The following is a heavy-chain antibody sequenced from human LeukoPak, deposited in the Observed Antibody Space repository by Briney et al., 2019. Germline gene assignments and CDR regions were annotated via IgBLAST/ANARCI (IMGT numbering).Heavy chain of an antibody. CDR2: INNSGTT. D-gene: IGHD2-21*02. Sequence: SETLSLTCAVYGGSFSSYFWSWIRQPPGKRLEWIGEINNSGTTNYNPSLKSRVTISPDTSKNQVSLKLSSVTAADTAVYYCHMWLRGDGAFDIWGQGTMITVSS. CDR3: HMWLRGDGAFDI. J-gene: IGHJ3*02. V-gene: IGHV4-34*01. CDR1: GGSFSSYF.